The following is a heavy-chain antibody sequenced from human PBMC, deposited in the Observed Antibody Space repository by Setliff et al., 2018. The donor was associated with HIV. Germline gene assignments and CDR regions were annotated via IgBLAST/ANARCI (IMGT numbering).Heavy chain of an antibody. V-gene: IGHV4-39*01. D-gene: IGHD6-13*01. Sequence: SETLSLTCTVSGGSISSSSYYWGWIRQPPGKGLEWIGSIYYSGSTYYNPSLKSRVTISVDTSKNQFSLKLSSVTAADTAVYYCARFSAQDRSSWYLDYWGQGTLVTVSS. CDR1: GGSISSSSYY. J-gene: IGHJ4*02. CDR3: ARFSAQDRSSWYLDY. CDR2: IYYSGST.